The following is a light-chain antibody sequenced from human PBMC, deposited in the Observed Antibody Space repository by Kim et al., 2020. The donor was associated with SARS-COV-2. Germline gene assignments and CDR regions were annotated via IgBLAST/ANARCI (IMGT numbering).Light chain of an antibody. Sequence: DIQMTQSPSSLSASIGDRVTITCRASQGVSTCLAWYQQKPGKAPNLLIYAASTLQSGVPSRFSGSGSGTEFTLTISSLQPDDFATYYCQQYNSYSWTFGEGTKVDIK. J-gene: IGKJ1*01. CDR2: AAS. V-gene: IGKV1-5*01. CDR1: QGVSTC. CDR3: QQYNSYSWT.